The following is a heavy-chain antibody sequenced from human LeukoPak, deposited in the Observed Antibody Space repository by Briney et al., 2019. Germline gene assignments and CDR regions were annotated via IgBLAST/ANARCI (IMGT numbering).Heavy chain of an antibody. D-gene: IGHD4-11*01. V-gene: IGHV4-59*01. CDR2: IYYSGST. Sequence: SETLSLTCTVSGGSISSYYWSWLRQPPGKGLEWIGYIYYSGSTNYNPSLKSRVTISVDTSKNQFSLKLSSVTAADTAVYYCARDSPYGNYGYYYYGMDVWGRGTTVTVSS. J-gene: IGHJ6*02. CDR1: GGSISSYY. CDR3: ARDSPYGNYGYYYYGMDV.